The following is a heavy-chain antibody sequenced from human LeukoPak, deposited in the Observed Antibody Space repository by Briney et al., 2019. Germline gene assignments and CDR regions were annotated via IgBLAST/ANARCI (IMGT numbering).Heavy chain of an antibody. Sequence: SETLSLTCTVSGGSISSYYWSWIRRPPGKGLEWIGYIYYSGSTNYNPSLKSRVTISVDTSKNQFSLKLSSVTAADTAVYYCARDLYSSSWLNYFDYWGQGTLVTVSS. J-gene: IGHJ4*02. CDR3: ARDLYSSSWLNYFDY. CDR1: GGSISSYY. D-gene: IGHD6-13*01. V-gene: IGHV4-59*01. CDR2: IYYSGST.